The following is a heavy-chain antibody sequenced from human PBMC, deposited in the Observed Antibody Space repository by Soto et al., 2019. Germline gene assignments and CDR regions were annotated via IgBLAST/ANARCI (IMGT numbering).Heavy chain of an antibody. J-gene: IGHJ1*01. Sequence: QVQLVESGGGVVQPGRSLRLSCAASGFTFSSYAMHWVRQAPGKGLEWVAVISYDGSNKYYADSVKGRFTISRDNSKNTLYLQMNSLRAEDTAVYYCTRGAASGYPRAEYFQHWGQGTLVTVSS. D-gene: IGHD3-22*01. V-gene: IGHV3-30-3*01. CDR3: TRGAASGYPRAEYFQH. CDR1: GFTFSSYA. CDR2: ISYDGSNK.